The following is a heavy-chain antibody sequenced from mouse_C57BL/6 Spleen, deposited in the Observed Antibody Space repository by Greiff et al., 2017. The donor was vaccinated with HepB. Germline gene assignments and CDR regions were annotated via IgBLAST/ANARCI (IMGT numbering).Heavy chain of an antibody. V-gene: IGHV3-1*01. CDR2: ISYSGST. D-gene: IGHD2-4*01. J-gene: IGHJ1*03. CDR1: GYSITSGYD. Sequence: VQLKESGPGMVKPSQSLSLTCTVTGYSITSGYDWHWIRHFPGNKLEWMGYISYSGSTNYNPSLKSRISITHDTSKNHFFLKLNSVTTEDTATYYCARAEYDYVWYVGVWGTGTTVTVSS. CDR3: ARAEYDYVWYVGV.